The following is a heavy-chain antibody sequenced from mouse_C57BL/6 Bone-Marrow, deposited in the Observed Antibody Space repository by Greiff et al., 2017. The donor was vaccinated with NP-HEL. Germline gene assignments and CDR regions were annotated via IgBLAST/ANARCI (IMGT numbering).Heavy chain of an antibody. CDR1: GYTFTSYW. D-gene: IGHD1-1*01. J-gene: IGHJ2*01. V-gene: IGHV1-69*01. CDR3: ARDYYGPIDY. CDR2: IDPSDSYT. Sequence: QVQLQQSGAELVMPGASVKLSCKASGYTFTSYWMHWVKQRPGQGLEWIGEIDPSDSYTNYNQKFKGKSTLTVDKSSSTAYMQLSSLTSEDSAVYYCARDYYGPIDYWGQGTTLTVSS.